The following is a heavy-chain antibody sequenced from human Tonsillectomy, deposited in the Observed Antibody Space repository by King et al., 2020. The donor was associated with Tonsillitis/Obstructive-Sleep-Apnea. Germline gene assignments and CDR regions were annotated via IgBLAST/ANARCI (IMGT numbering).Heavy chain of an antibody. CDR2: MYHSGST. Sequence: VQLQESGPGLVKPSGTLSLTCAVSGGSISSPKWWSWVRQPPGKGLEWIGQMYHSGSTNYNPSLRSRVTISVDKSKKQFSLKLSSVTAAETAVYYCARAEVYDFWLDPWGQGTLVTVSS. D-gene: IGHD5/OR15-5a*01. CDR1: GGSISSPKW. J-gene: IGHJ5*02. V-gene: IGHV4-4*02. CDR3: ARAEVYDFWLDP.